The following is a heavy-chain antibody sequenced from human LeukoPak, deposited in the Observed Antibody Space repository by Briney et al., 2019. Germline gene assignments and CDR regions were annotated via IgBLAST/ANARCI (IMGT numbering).Heavy chain of an antibody. Sequence: SETLSPTCTVSGGSISSYYWSWIRQPPGKGLEWIGYIYYSGSTNYNPSLKSRVTISVDTSKNQYSLKLSSMTAADTAVYYCARGYSYGLPRSWGQGTLVTVSS. CDR2: IYYSGST. CDR3: ARGYSYGLPRS. J-gene: IGHJ4*02. CDR1: GGSISSYY. V-gene: IGHV4-59*01. D-gene: IGHD5-18*01.